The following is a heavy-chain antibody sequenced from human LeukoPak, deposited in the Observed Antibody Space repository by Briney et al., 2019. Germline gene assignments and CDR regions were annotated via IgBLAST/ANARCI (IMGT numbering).Heavy chain of an antibody. D-gene: IGHD2-15*01. J-gene: IGHJ4*02. Sequence: GGSLTLSCAASGFTFSTYGMHWVRQAPGKGLEWVAVTSYDGSNEYYADSVKGRFTIFRDNSKNTLYLQMNSLRAEDTAVYFCAKDRLYCSGGSCSSRAFGGYFDYWGQGTLVTVSS. CDR3: AKDRLYCSGGSCSSRAFGGYFDY. CDR2: TSYDGSNE. CDR1: GFTFSTYG. V-gene: IGHV3-30*18.